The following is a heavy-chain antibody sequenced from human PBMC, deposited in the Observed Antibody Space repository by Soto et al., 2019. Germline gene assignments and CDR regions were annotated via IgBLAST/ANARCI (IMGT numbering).Heavy chain of an antibody. CDR2: ISSSGSTI. CDR1: GFTFSDYY. V-gene: IGHV3-11*01. D-gene: IGHD6-6*01. CDR3: ARVWSIAARVAPFAVAGNYYYMDV. J-gene: IGHJ6*03. Sequence: GGSLRLSCAASGFTFSDYYMSWIRQAPGKGLEWVSYISSSGSTIYYADSVKGRFTISRDNAKNSLYLQMNSLRAEDTAVYYCARVWSIAARVAPFAVAGNYYYMDVWGKGTTVTVSS.